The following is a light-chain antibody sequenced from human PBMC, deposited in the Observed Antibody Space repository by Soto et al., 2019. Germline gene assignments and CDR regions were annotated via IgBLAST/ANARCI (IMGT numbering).Light chain of an antibody. V-gene: IGKV3-15*01. CDR1: QSVDSK. Sequence: EIVMTQSPATLSVSPGERATLSCRASQSVDSKLAWYQQKPGQAPRLLIYGASTRATGFPARFSGSGSGTEFTLTISSLQSEDFAVYYGQQYKNWPPITFGQGTRLEIK. CDR3: QQYKNWPPIT. CDR2: GAS. J-gene: IGKJ5*01.